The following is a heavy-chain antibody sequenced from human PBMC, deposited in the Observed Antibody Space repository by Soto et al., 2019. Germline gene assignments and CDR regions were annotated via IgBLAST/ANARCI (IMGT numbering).Heavy chain of an antibody. V-gene: IGHV4-39*01. CDR1: GGSISSSSYY. D-gene: IGHD3-10*01. CDR3: ARRVRGRYPTQYLYYYYMDV. J-gene: IGHJ6*03. Sequence: QLQLQESGPGLVKPSETLSLTCTVSGGSISSSSYYWGWIRQPPGKGLEWIGSIYYSGSTYYNPSLKSRVTISVDTSKNQFSLKLSSVTAADTAVYYCARRVRGRYPTQYLYYYYMDVWGKGTTVTVSS. CDR2: IYYSGST.